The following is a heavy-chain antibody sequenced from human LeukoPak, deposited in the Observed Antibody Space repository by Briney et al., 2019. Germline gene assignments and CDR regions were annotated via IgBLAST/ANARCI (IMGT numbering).Heavy chain of an antibody. J-gene: IGHJ1*01. V-gene: IGHV1-24*01. Sequence: GASVKVSCKVSGYTLTELSMHWVRQAPGKGLEWMGGFDPEDGETIYAQKFQGRVTMTEDTSTDTAYMELSSLRSEDTAVYYCATDRPSLLPVAEYFQHWGQGTLVTVSS. CDR2: FDPEDGET. CDR3: ATDRPSLLPVAEYFQH. CDR1: GYTLTELS. D-gene: IGHD2-15*01.